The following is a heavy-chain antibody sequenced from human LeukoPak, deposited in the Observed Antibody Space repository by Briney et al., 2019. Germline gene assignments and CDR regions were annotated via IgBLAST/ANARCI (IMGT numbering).Heavy chain of an antibody. CDR2: ISSSSRYI. CDR3: ARDPDIVVVPAAIPEYFQH. CDR1: GRTFSGYT. J-gene: IGHJ1*01. Sequence: PGGSLRLSCAASGRTFSGYTVNWVRQAPGKGLEWVSSISSSSRYIHYADSLKGRFTISRDNAKNSLYLQMNSLRAEDTAVYYCARDPDIVVVPAAIPEYFQHWGQGTLVTVSS. V-gene: IGHV3-21*01. D-gene: IGHD2-2*02.